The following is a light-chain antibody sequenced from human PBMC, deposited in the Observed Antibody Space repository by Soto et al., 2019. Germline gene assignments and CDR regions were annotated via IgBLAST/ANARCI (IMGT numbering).Light chain of an antibody. V-gene: IGKV3-20*01. CDR1: QSVSNNY. J-gene: IGKJ1*01. CDR3: HQTAANPWT. CDR2: TIS. Sequence: EIVLTQSPGTLSLSPGERATLSCRASQSVSNNYLAWYQQKPGQAPRLLIYTISSRAIGIPDRFSGSGSGTDFTLTISRLEPEDFATYYCHQTAANPWTFAQGTKVEIK.